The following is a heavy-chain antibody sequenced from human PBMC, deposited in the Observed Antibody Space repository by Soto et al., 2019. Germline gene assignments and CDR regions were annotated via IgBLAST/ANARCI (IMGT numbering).Heavy chain of an antibody. CDR1: GFTFSNYA. CDR2: ISDNGGTT. V-gene: IGHV3-23*01. CDR3: AQRGGSDYRGGFDY. D-gene: IGHD4-17*01. Sequence: VGSLGLSCAVSGFTFSNYAMSWVRQAPGKGLEWVSGISDNGGTTYYADSVKGRFTISSDNSKNTLSLQMISLRPDDTAVYYCAQRGGSDYRGGFDYWGPGTLVTVSS. J-gene: IGHJ4*02.